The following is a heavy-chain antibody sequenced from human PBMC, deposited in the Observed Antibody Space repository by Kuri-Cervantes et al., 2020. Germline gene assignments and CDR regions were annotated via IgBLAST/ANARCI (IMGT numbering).Heavy chain of an antibody. CDR1: GFTVSSNY. D-gene: IGHD5-18*01. CDR3: ARVGRDSYGPLGYFVY. V-gene: IGHV3-53*01. CDR2: IYSGGST. Sequence: GESLKISCAASGFTVSSNYMSWVRQAPGKGLEWVSVIYSGGSTYYADSVKGRFTISRDNSKNTLYLQMNSLRAEDTAVYYCARVGRDSYGPLGYFVYWGQGTLVTVSS. J-gene: IGHJ4*02.